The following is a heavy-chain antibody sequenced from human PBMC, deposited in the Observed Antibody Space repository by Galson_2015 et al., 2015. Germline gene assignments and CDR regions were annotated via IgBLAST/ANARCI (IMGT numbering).Heavy chain of an antibody. D-gene: IGHD4-17*01. CDR3: ARDWGTVTTGYFDY. CDR2: IWYDGSNK. Sequence: SLRLSCAASGFTFSSYGMHWVRQAPGKGLEWVAVIWYDGSNKYYADSVKGRFTISRDNSKNTLYLQMNSLRAEDTAVYYCARDWGTVTTGYFDYWGQGTLVTVSS. J-gene: IGHJ4*02. CDR1: GFTFSSYG. V-gene: IGHV3-33*01.